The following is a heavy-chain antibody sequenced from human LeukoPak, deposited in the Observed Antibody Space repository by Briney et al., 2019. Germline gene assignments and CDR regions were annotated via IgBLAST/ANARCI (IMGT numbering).Heavy chain of an antibody. CDR2: ISSSSSTI. J-gene: IGHJ6*03. D-gene: IGHD6-13*01. Sequence: PGGSLRLSCAASGFTFSSYSMNWVRQAPGKGLEWVSYISSSSSTIYYADSVKGRFTISRDNAKNSLYLQMNSLRAEDTAVYYCARGPIAAAGYYYYMDVWGEGTTVTVSS. CDR1: GFTFSSYS. CDR3: ARGPIAAAGYYYYMDV. V-gene: IGHV3-48*04.